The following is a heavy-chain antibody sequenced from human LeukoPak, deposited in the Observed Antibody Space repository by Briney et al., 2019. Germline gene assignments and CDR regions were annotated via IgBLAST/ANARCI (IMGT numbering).Heavy chain of an antibody. D-gene: IGHD3-22*01. CDR1: GFTFSSYW. Sequence: GGSLRLSCAASGFTFSSYWMSWVRQAPGKGLEWVSSISSSSSYIYYADSVKGRFSISRDNAKNSLYLQMNSLRAEDTAVYYCLADNHDSRGYPSYYFDYWGQGTLVTVSS. CDR3: LADNHDSRGYPSYYFDY. J-gene: IGHJ4*02. CDR2: ISSSSSYI. V-gene: IGHV3-21*01.